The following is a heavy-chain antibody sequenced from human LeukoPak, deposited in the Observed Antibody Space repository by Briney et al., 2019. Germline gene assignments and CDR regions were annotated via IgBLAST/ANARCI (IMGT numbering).Heavy chain of an antibody. CDR3: ANVWGVVVAARF. CDR1: GFSFSTYG. J-gene: IGHJ6*04. D-gene: IGHD2-15*01. Sequence: GGSLRLSCVASGFSFSTYGMHWVRQAPGKGLEWVAFIRSDGSNIWYADPVKGRFTISRDNSKTTLYLQMNSLRAEDTAVYYCANVWGVVVAARFWGKGTPVTISS. V-gene: IGHV3-30*02. CDR2: IRSDGSNI.